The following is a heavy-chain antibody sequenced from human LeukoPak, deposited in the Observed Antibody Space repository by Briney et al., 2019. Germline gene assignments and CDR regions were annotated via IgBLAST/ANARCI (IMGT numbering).Heavy chain of an antibody. Sequence: PGGSLRLSCAASGFTFSSYSLNWVRQAPGKGLEWVAVISYDGSNKYYADSVKGRFTISRDNSKNTLYLQMNSLRAEDTAVYYCARVIAAAGTRTFDYWGQGTLVTVSS. D-gene: IGHD6-13*01. CDR2: ISYDGSNK. V-gene: IGHV3-30*03. J-gene: IGHJ4*02. CDR3: ARVIAAAGTRTFDY. CDR1: GFTFSSYS.